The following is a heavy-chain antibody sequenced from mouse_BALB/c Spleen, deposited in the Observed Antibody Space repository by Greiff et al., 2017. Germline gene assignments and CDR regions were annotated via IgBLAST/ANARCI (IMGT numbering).Heavy chain of an antibody. CDR2: ISSGGSYT. D-gene: IGHD1-2*01. Sequence: EVQVVESGGDLVKPGGSLKLSCAASVFTFSSYVLSWVRQTPDKRLEWVATISSGGSYTYYPDSVKGRFTISRDNAQNTLYLQMSSLKSEDTAMYYCARRGELRLRYYAMDYWGQGTSVTVSS. V-gene: IGHV5-6*01. CDR3: ARRGELRLRYYAMDY. J-gene: IGHJ4*01. CDR1: VFTFSSYV.